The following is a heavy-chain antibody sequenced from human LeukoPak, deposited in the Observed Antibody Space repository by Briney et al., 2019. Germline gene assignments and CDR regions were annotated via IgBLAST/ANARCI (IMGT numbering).Heavy chain of an antibody. V-gene: IGHV3-23*01. D-gene: IGHD3-10*01. CDR2: ISGSGGTT. CDR1: GFTFSSYA. CDR3: AKEGAYYGSGSFHY. Sequence: GGSLRLSCAASGFTFSSYAMSWVRQAPGKGLEWVSAISGSGGTTYYADSVKGRFSISRGNSKNTLYLQMNSLRAEDTAVYYCAKEGAYYGSGSFHYWGQGILVTASS. J-gene: IGHJ4*02.